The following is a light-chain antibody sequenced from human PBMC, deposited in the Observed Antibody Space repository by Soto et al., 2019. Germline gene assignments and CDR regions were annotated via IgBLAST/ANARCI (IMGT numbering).Light chain of an antibody. CDR2: KAS. J-gene: IGKJ1*01. CDR1: QTISSW. V-gene: IGKV1-5*03. Sequence: DIQMTQSPSTLSGSVGDRVTITCRASQTISSWLAWYQQKPGKAPKLLIYKASTLKSGVPSRFSGSGSGTTFTLTISSLQSDDFATYYCLQYNGYYRTFGQGTKV. CDR3: LQYNGYYRT.